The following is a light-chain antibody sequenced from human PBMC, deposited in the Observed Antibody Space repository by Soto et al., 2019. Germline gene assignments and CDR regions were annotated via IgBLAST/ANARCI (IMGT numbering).Light chain of an antibody. CDR2: GAS. Sequence: EIVMTQSPATLSVSPGERVTLSCRASQSVTSNLAWYQHTPGQSPRLLISGASSGATGLPSRFSGSGSGTDFTLTISSLQPDDFATYYCQQYNSYWTFGQGTKVDIK. CDR1: QSVTSN. CDR3: QQYNSYWT. J-gene: IGKJ1*01. V-gene: IGKV3-15*01.